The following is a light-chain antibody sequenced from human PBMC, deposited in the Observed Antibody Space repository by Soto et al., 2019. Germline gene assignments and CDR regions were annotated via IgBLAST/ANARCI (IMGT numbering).Light chain of an antibody. Sequence: DIQMTQSPSTLSASVGDRVMITCRASQNIYTYLSWYQQRPGRAPNLLIYAASSLQSGVPSRFSGSGSGTDFTLTISSLQPEDFATYYCQQTYSTPWTFGQGTTVEVK. J-gene: IGKJ1*01. V-gene: IGKV1-39*01. CDR2: AAS. CDR3: QQTYSTPWT. CDR1: QNIYTY.